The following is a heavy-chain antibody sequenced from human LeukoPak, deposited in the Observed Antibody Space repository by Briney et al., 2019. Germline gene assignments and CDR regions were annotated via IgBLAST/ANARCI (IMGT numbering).Heavy chain of an antibody. CDR2: ISWDGGST. CDR3: AKGARGYSSGWLVFSY. V-gene: IGHV3-43D*03. CDR1: GFTFDDYA. Sequence: GGSLRLSCAASGFTFDDYAMHWVRQSPGKGLEWVSLISWDGGSTYYADSVKGRFTISRDNSKNSLYLQTNSLRAEDTALYYCAKGARGYSSGWLVFSYWGQGTLVTVSS. D-gene: IGHD6-19*01. J-gene: IGHJ4*02.